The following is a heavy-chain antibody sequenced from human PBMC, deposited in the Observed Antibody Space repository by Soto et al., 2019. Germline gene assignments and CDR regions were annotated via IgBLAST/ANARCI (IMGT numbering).Heavy chain of an antibody. Sequence: QVQLVESGGGVVQPGRSLGLSCAVSGFPFSGYGMHWARQAPGQGLEWVAVITYDGSNKYYADSVKGRFTISRDNSKNTLYLQMNSLRPDDTAVYYCAKDLVYGINFYCYGMDVVGQGTTVTVSS. V-gene: IGHV3-30*18. J-gene: IGHJ6*02. CDR1: GFPFSGYG. D-gene: IGHD1-20*01. CDR2: ITYDGSNK. CDR3: AKDLVYGINFYCYGMDV.